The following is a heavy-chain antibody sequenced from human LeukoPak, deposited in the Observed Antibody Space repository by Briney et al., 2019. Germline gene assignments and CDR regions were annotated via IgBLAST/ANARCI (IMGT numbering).Heavy chain of an antibody. V-gene: IGHV1-2*04. J-gene: IGHJ4*02. D-gene: IGHD3-3*01. CDR2: INPNSGGT. CDR3: ATAITIFGVVTAPFDY. CDR1: GYTFTSYY. Sequence: GASVKVSCKASGYTFTSYYMHWVRQAPGQGLEWMGWINPNSGGTNYAQKFQGWVTMTRDTSISTAYMELSSLRSEDTAVYYCATAITIFGVVTAPFDYWGQGTLVTVSS.